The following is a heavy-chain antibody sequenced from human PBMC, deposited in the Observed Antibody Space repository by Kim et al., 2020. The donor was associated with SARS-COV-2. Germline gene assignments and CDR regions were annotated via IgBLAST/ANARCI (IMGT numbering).Heavy chain of an antibody. CDR3: ASLNYSDSGSMKNYFDY. Sequence: SETLSLTCAVYGGSFSGYYWSWIRQPPGKGLEWIGEINHSGSTSYNQSLKSRVTISVDTSKNQFSLKVSSVTAADTAVYYCASLNYSDSGSMKNYFDYWG. J-gene: IGHJ4*01. V-gene: IGHV4-34*01. CDR2: INHSGST. D-gene: IGHD3-10*01. CDR1: GGSFSGYY.